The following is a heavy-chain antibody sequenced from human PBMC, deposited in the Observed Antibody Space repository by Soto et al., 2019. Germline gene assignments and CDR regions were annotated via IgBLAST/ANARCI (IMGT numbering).Heavy chain of an antibody. V-gene: IGHV1-69*12. CDR1: GGTFSSYA. CDR2: IIPLFGTA. J-gene: IGHJ5*02. Sequence: QVQLVQYGAEVKKPGSSVKVSCKASGGTFSSYAITWVRQAPGQGLEWMGGIIPLFGTANYAQKFQGRVTITADESTSKVYMELRSLRSEDTGVYYCSRDRGPRSGYYPYWWDTWGQGTLVTVSS. D-gene: IGHD3-22*01. CDR3: SRDRGPRSGYYPYWWDT.